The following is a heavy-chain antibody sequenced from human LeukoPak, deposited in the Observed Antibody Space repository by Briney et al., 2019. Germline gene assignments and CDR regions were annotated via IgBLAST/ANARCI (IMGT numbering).Heavy chain of an antibody. CDR1: GFTFDDYA. CDR3: AKGVTTTRGWFDP. CDR2: ITWNSGRI. D-gene: IGHD4-17*01. V-gene: IGHV3-9*01. Sequence: GGSLRLSCAASGFTFDDYAMHWVRQVPGKGLEWVSGITWNSGRIAYADSVKGRFTISRDNAKNSLYPQMNSLRAEDTALYYCAKGVTTTRGWFDPRGQGTLVTVSS. J-gene: IGHJ5*02.